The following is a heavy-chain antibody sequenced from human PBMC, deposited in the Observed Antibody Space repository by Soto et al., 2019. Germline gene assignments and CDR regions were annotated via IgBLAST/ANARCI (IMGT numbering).Heavy chain of an antibody. V-gene: IGHV2-5*02. CDR2: IYWDDDK. Sequence: QITLKESGPTLVKPTQTLTLTCTFSGFSLSTSGVGVGWIRQPPGKALEWLALIYWDDDKRYSPSLKSRITLTKDPPKHQVVLTMTNMDPVYTATYYCARSVVVVPSYYFDYWGQGTLVTVSS. J-gene: IGHJ4*02. CDR3: ARSVVVVPSYYFDY. CDR1: GFSLSTSGVG. D-gene: IGHD3-22*01.